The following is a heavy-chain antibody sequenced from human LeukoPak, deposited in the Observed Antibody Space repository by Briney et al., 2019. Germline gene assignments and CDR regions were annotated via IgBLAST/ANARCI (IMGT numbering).Heavy chain of an antibody. CDR3: AGSPFDYDYVWGSYRPYYFDY. J-gene: IGHJ4*02. D-gene: IGHD3-16*02. CDR2: IYYRGST. Sequence: PSETLSLSCTFSAGSISSGDYYWSWIRQPPGKGLEWIGYIYYRGSTYYNPSLKSRVTISVDTSKNQFSLKLSSVTAADTAVYYCAGSPFDYDYVWGSYRPYYFDYWGQGTLVTVSS. CDR1: AGSISSGDYY. V-gene: IGHV4-30-4*02.